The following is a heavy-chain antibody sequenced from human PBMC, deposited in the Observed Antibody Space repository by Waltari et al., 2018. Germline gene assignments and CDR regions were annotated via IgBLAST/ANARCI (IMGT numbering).Heavy chain of an antibody. J-gene: IGHJ2*01. Sequence: EVQLVESGGGLVQPGGSLRLPCAASGFTYRMYWMHWVRQAPGKGLVWVSRSNSDGSSTSYADSVKGRFTISKDNAKNTVYLQMNSLRAEDTAIYYCARGARRTTVTTGWWYFDLWGRGTLVTVSS. CDR2: SNSDGSST. CDR3: ARGARRTTVTTGWWYFDL. CDR1: GFTYRMYW. V-gene: IGHV3-74*01. D-gene: IGHD4-17*01.